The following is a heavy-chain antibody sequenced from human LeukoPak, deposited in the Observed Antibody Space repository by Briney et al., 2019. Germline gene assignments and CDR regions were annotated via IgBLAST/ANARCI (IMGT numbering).Heavy chain of an antibody. CDR2: IYHSGTT. J-gene: IGHJ6*02. CDR1: GGSISSGGYS. V-gene: IGHV4-30-2*01. D-gene: IGHD3-10*01. CDR3: ARNRITLVGGGADGLDV. Sequence: PSQTLSLTCAVSGGSISSGGYSWSWIRQPPGKGLERIGNIYHSGTTYYNPSLKSRVTISVDRSQSQFSLKLSSVTAADTAVYYCARNRITLVGGGADGLDVWGQGTTVTVSS.